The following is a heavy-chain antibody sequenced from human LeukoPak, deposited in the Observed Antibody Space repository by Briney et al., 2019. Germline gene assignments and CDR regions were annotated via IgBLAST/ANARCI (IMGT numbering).Heavy chain of an antibody. D-gene: IGHD6-6*01. V-gene: IGHV3-23*01. CDR3: AKQSTARSLGE. Sequence: GGSLRLSCAASGFTFSNFAMSWLRQAPGKGLEWVSGISVSGDRTYYADSVRGRFTISRGNSKNTLYLQMNNLRGDDTAVYYCAKQSTARSLGEGGQGTLVSVSS. CDR1: GFTFSNFA. CDR2: ISVSGDRT. J-gene: IGHJ4*02.